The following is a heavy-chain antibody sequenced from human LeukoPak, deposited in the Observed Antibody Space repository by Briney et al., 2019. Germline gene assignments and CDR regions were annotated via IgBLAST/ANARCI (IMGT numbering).Heavy chain of an antibody. D-gene: IGHD6-19*01. CDR2: ISGSGGST. V-gene: IGHV3-23*01. CDR3: ANDRHAWYSSGWYRDY. J-gene: IGHJ4*02. Sequence: PGGSLRLSCAASGFTFSSYAMSWVRQAPGKGLEWVSAISGSGGSTYYADSVKGRFTISRDNSKNTLYLQMNSLRAEDTAVYYCANDRHAWYSSGWYRDYWGQGTLVTVSS. CDR1: GFTFSSYA.